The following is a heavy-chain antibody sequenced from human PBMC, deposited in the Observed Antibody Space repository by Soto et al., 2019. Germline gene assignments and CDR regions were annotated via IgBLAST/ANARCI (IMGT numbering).Heavy chain of an antibody. CDR3: SISSRYSTDV. CDR2: IYGTGNT. CDR1: GGSISSSFY. V-gene: IGHV4-39*01. J-gene: IGHJ6*04. Sequence: QLQLQESGPGLVKPSETLSLSCTVSGGSISSSFYWGWIRQPPGKGLEWIGSIYGTGNTYYNPSLKARVTIPADASENQFFLNLISVTAADTAVYYCSISSRYSTDVWGEGAMVTVSS. D-gene: IGHD2-2*01.